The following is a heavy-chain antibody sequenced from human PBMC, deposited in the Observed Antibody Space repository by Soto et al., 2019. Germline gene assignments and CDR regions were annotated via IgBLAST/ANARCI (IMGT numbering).Heavy chain of an antibody. CDR1: GGTFSSYA. CDR3: ARDPIDSSGYYYYLYFDY. V-gene: IGHV1-69*01. Sequence: QVQLVQSGAEVKKPGSSVKVSCKASGGTFSSYAISWVRQAPGQGLEWMGGIIPIFGTANYAQKFQGRVTITADESTSTTYMELSSLRSEDTAVYYCARDPIDSSGYYYYLYFDYWGQGTLVTVSS. D-gene: IGHD3-22*01. CDR2: IIPIFGTA. J-gene: IGHJ4*02.